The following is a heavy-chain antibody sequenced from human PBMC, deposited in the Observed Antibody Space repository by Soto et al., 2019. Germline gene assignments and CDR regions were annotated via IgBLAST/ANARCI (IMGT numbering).Heavy chain of an antibody. V-gene: IGHV4-39*01. CDR3: ARLQGYFIRTSCSGYYAMDV. J-gene: IGHJ6*02. CDR2: IYYSGST. Sequence: SETLSLTCTVSSGSISSSSYTWGWIRQPPGKGLEWIGSIYYSGSTYYNPSLKSRITVSVDTSKNQFSLNLSSVTAADTAVYYCARLQGYFIRTSCSGYYAMDVWGQGTMVTV. CDR1: SGSISSSSYT. D-gene: IGHD2-2*01.